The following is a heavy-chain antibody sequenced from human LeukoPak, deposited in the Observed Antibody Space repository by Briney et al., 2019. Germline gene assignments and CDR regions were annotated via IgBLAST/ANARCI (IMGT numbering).Heavy chain of an antibody. V-gene: IGHV1-69*04. CDR3: ARDHCSPGTCLGGH. J-gene: IGHJ4*02. CDR2: IIPSLDVA. CDR1: GDTFIPYT. D-gene: IGHD2-15*01. Sequence: SVKVSCKASGDTFIPYTFSWVRQAPGQGLEWIGRIIPSLDVANYAHKFQGRVTLSVDRDTATTYMEVTSLRSEDTAIYYCARDHCSPGTCLGGHWGQGTLVTVSS.